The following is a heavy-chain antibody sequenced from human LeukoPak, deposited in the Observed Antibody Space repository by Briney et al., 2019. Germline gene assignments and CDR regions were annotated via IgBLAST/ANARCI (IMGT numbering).Heavy chain of an antibody. V-gene: IGHV3-30*02. D-gene: IGHD3-22*01. CDR3: AKARYYYDSSGLGY. Sequence: GGSLRLSCAASGFTFSSYGMHWVRQAPGKGLEWVAFTRYDGSNKYYADSVKGRFTISRDNSKNTLYLQMNSLRAEDTAVYYCAKARYYYDSSGLGYWGQGTLVTVSS. CDR1: GFTFSSYG. J-gene: IGHJ4*02. CDR2: TRYDGSNK.